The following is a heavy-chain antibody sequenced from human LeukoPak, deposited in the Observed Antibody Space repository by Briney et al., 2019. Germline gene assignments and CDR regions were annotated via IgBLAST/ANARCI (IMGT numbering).Heavy chain of an antibody. CDR3: ARGPFTLLRGPDNWFDP. CDR1: GYIFSSYY. D-gene: IGHD3-10*01. Sequence: GASVKVSCEASGYIFSSYYMHWVRQAPGQGLEWMGIINPTGGGTSYAQKFRGRVTMTRDMSTSTVYMELSSLRSEDTAVYYCARGPFTLLRGPDNWFDPWGQGALVTVSS. CDR2: INPTGGGT. J-gene: IGHJ5*02. V-gene: IGHV1-46*01.